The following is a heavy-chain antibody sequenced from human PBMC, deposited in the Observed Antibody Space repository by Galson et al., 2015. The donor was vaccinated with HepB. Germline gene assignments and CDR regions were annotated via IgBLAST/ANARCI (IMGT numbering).Heavy chain of an antibody. CDR2: VSGSGRAI. J-gene: IGHJ3*01. V-gene: IGHV3-11*01. Sequence: SLRLSCAASGVTFSDYDMNWIRQAPGKGLEWVSYVSGSGRAIYYADSVKGRFAISRDNAKNSLYLQMDCLRADDTAVYYCARLNFDAIDLWGQGTMVTVSS. CDR3: ARLNFDAIDL. CDR1: GVTFSDYD.